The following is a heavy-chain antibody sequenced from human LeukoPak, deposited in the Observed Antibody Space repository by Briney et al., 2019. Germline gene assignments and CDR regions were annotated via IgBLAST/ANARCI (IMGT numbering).Heavy chain of an antibody. Sequence: PGGSLRLACAASGFTFSNAWMSWVRQAPGKGLEWVGRIKSITDGGTTDYAAPVKGRFTILRDDSKNMLFVQMNSLKTEDTAVYYCTTGQGLEVRADAFDIWGQGTMVTVSS. CDR2: IKSITDGGTT. V-gene: IGHV3-15*01. CDR3: TTGQGLEVRADAFDI. J-gene: IGHJ3*02. CDR1: GFTFSNAW. D-gene: IGHD1-7*01.